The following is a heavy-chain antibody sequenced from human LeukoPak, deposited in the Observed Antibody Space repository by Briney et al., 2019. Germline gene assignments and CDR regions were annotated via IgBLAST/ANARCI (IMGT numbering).Heavy chain of an antibody. CDR3: ARDRRIPRGYFDY. CDR1: GFTFSDYY. D-gene: IGHD3-10*01. J-gene: IGHJ4*02. CDR2: ISSSGSTI. V-gene: IGHV3-11*04. Sequence: PGGSLRLSCAASGFTFSDYYMSWIRQAPGKGLEWVSYISSSGSTIYYADSVKGRFAISRDNAKNSLYLQMNSLRAEDTAVYYCARDRRIPRGYFDYWGQGTLVTVSS.